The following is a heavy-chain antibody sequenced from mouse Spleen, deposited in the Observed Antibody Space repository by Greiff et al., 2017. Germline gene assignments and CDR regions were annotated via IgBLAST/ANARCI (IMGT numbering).Heavy chain of an antibody. CDR3: ARVYGSSYFDV. CDR1: GYTFTSYW. D-gene: IGHD1-1*01. V-gene: IGHV1-69*01. CDR2: IDPSDSYT. J-gene: IGHJ1*01. Sequence: QVQLQQPGAELVMPGASVKLSCKASGYTFTSYWMHWVKQRPGQGLEWIGEIDPSDSYTNYNQKFKGKATLTVDKSSSTAYMQLSSPTSEDSAVYYCARVYGSSYFDVWGAGTTVTVSS.